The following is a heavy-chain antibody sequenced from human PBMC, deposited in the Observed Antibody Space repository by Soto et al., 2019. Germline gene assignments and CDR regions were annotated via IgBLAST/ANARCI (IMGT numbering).Heavy chain of an antibody. Sequence: PSETLSLTCAVYGGSFSGYYWSWIRQPPGKGREWIGEINHSGSTNYNPSLKSRVTISVDTSKNQFSLKLSSVTAADTAVYYCARAGSYSHYYYYYGMDVWGQGTTVTVSS. CDR2: INHSGST. CDR3: ARAGSYSHYYYYYGMDV. J-gene: IGHJ6*02. CDR1: GGSFSGYY. D-gene: IGHD3-10*01. V-gene: IGHV4-34*01.